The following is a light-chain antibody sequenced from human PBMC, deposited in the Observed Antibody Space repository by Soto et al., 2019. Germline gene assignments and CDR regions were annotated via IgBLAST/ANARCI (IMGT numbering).Light chain of an antibody. Sequence: EIVMTQSPATLSFSPGERATLSCRASQSVSSNLAWYQQKPGQAPSLLIYGASTRATGIPARFSGSGSGTEFTLTISSLQSEDFAVYYCQQYNNWPRTFGQGTKVDIK. CDR3: QQYNNWPRT. V-gene: IGKV3-15*01. CDR2: GAS. J-gene: IGKJ1*01. CDR1: QSVSSN.